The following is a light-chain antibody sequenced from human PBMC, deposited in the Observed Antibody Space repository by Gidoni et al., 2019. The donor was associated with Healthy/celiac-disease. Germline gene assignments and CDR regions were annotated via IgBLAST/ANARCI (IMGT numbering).Light chain of an antibody. J-gene: IGKJ2*01. Sequence: DCQMTQSPSSLSASVGDRVTIPCRASQSISSYLNWYQQKPGKAPKLLIYAASSLQSGVPSRFSGSGSGTDFTLTISSLQPEDFAAYYCQQCYSTPYTFGRGTKLEIK. V-gene: IGKV1-39*01. CDR2: AAS. CDR1: QSISSY. CDR3: QQCYSTPYT.